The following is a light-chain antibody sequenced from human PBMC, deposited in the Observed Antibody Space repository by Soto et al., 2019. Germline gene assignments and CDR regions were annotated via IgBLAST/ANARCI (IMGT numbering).Light chain of an antibody. CDR1: QSISNNY. CDR3: QQYGSSALT. V-gene: IGKV3-20*01. Sequence: IVLTQSAGTLSLSPGERATLSCRASQSISNNYLAWYQQKPGQAPRLLIYGASSRATGIPDRFSGSGSGTDFTLTISRLEPEAFAVYYCQQYGSSALTFGGGTKVDIK. CDR2: GAS. J-gene: IGKJ4*01.